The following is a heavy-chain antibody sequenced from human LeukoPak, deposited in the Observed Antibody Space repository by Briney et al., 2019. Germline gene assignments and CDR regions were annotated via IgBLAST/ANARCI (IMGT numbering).Heavy chain of an antibody. V-gene: IGHV4-61*02. Sequence: PSETLSLTCTVSGGSISSGSYYWSWIRQPAGKGLEWIGRTYTSGSTNYNPSLKSRVTISVDTSKNQFSLKLSSVTAADTAVYYCASFNYGSGRIDYWGQGTLVTVSS. CDR1: GGSISSGSYY. CDR3: ASFNYGSGRIDY. D-gene: IGHD3-10*01. CDR2: TYTSGST. J-gene: IGHJ4*02.